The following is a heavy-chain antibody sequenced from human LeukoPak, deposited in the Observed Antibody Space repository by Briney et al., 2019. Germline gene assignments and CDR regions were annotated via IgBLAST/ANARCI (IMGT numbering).Heavy chain of an antibody. CDR3: ASLYYHFWSGDAVFDY. CDR2: MNPLHGDT. D-gene: IGHD3-3*01. Sequence: ASVKVSCKTSGYTFLGHYLHWVRQAPGQGLEWMGWMNPLHGDTKYAQNFQGRVAITRDTAIDTAYMKLTSLRYDDTAVYFCASLYYHFWSGDAVFDYWGQGTVVTVSS. CDR1: GYTFLGHY. V-gene: IGHV1-2*02. J-gene: IGHJ4*02.